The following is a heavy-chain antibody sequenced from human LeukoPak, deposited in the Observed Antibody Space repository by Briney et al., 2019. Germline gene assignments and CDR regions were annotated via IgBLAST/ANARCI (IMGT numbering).Heavy chain of an antibody. V-gene: IGHV3-30*18. J-gene: IGHJ4*02. CDR1: GFTFSHYA. Sequence: PGRSLRPSCAASGFTFSHYAMHWVRQAPGKGLEWVAVISFDGTNKFYADSVKGRFTISRDNSKNALYLQMNSLRAEDTAVYYCAKGGYYERPWYFDYWGQGTQVIVCS. CDR2: ISFDGTNK. CDR3: AKGGYYERPWYFDY. D-gene: IGHD3-22*01.